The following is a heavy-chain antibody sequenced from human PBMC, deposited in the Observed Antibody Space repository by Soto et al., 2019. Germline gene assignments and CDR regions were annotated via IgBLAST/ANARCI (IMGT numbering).Heavy chain of an antibody. CDR3: ARDVTIFGVELNWFDP. CDR1: GYTFTSYG. CDR2: ISAYNGNT. D-gene: IGHD3-3*01. Sequence: ASVKVSCKASGYTFTSYGISWVRQAPGQGLEWMGWISAYNGNTNYAQKLQGRVTMTTDTSTSTAYMELRSLRSDDTAVYYCARDVTIFGVELNWFDPWGQGTLVTVSS. V-gene: IGHV1-18*01. J-gene: IGHJ5*02.